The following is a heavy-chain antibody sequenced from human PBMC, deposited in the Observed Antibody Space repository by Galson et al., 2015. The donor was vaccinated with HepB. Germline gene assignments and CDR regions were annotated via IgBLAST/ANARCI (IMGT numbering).Heavy chain of an antibody. Sequence: SVKVSCKASGYTFSGYDMMWVRQAPGQGLEWMGWMNPRSDYTGYAEKFQGRVIMTGDSSISTAYMELTSLTLEDTGVYYCVRGLDPVYWGQGTLVTVSS. V-gene: IGHV1-8*01. CDR2: MNPRSDYT. CDR1: GYTFSGYD. CDR3: VRGLDPVY. J-gene: IGHJ4*02.